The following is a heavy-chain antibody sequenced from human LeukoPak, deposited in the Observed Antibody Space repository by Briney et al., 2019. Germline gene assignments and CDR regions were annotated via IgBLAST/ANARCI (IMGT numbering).Heavy chain of an antibody. CDR2: IYYSGIT. CDR1: GGSISSYY. V-gene: IGHV4-59*01. Sequence: SEILSLTCTVSGGSISSYYWSWIRQPPGKGLKWIGYIYYSGITNYNPSLKSRVTISVDTSKNQFSLKLSSVTAADTAVYYGAYAGYYYDSSGYQDYWGQGTLVTVSS. J-gene: IGHJ4*02. CDR3: AYAGYYYDSSGYQDY. D-gene: IGHD3-22*01.